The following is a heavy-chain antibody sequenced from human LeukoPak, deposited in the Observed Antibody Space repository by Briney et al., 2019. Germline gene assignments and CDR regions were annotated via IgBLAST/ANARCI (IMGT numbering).Heavy chain of an antibody. J-gene: IGHJ4*02. CDR2: IYDTGST. D-gene: IGHD3-3*01. Sequence: SETLSLTCTVSGDSIRSNNYCWGWIRQPPGKGLEWIGSIYDTGSTFYNPSLKSRVIISVDTSKNQFSLKLGSVTAADTAVYYCQSRFLEWLLDYWGQGTLVTVSS. V-gene: IGHV4-39*01. CDR1: GDSIRSNNYC. CDR3: QSRFLEWLLDY.